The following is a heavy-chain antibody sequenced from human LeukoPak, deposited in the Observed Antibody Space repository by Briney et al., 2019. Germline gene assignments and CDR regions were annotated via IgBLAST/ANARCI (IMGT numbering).Heavy chain of an antibody. CDR2: IYYSGST. V-gene: IGHV4-34*01. J-gene: IGHJ4*02. CDR1: GGSFNAYY. D-gene: IGHD3-22*01. CDR3: ASIYYDSSGYYIFDY. Sequence: SETLSLTCAVYGGSFNAYYWTWLRQPPGKGLEWIGSIYYSGSTYYNPSLKSRVTISVDTSKNQFSLKLSSVTAADTAVYYCASIYYDSSGYYIFDYWGQGTLVTVSS.